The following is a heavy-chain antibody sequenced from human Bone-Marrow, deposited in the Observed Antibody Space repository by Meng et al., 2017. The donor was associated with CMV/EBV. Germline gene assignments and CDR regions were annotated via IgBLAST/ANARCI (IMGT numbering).Heavy chain of an antibody. D-gene: IGHD1-1*01. CDR2: ICGRCATI. CDR3: ARDRTGTFEY. CDR1: GFTFSNYN. Sequence: GESLKISCTASGFTFSNYNMHWVRQAPGKGLEWVSYICGRCATIYYADSVKGRFTVSRDNAKNSLYLQMNSLRDEDTAVYFCARDRTGTFEYWGQGTLVTVPS. V-gene: IGHV3-48*02. J-gene: IGHJ4*02.